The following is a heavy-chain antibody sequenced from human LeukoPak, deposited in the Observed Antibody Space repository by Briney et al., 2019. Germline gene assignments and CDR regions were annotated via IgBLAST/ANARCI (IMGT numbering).Heavy chain of an antibody. CDR3: ARAFQSLGGLSLPDY. CDR2: IHPSTGNP. V-gene: IGHV7-4-1*02. J-gene: IGHJ4*02. D-gene: IGHD3-16*02. Sequence: ASVKVSCKASGYSFTNYAMNWVRQAPGQGLEWMGWIHPSTGNPTYAQGFTGRFVFSLDTSVSTTYLQISSLKAEDSAVYFCARAFQSLGGLSLPDYWGQGTLVTVSS. CDR1: GYSFTNYA.